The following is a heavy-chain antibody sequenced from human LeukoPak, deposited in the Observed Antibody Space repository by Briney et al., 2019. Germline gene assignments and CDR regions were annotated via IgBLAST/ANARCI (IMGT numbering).Heavy chain of an antibody. CDR2: IYYSGSGST. CDR3: ARRGGHGGSFDY. J-gene: IGHJ4*02. Sequence: SETLSPTCTVSGGSISGYYWSWIRQPPGKGLEWIGYIYYSGSGSTNYNPSLKSRVTISVDTSKNQFSLKLSSVTAADTAVYYCARRGGHGGSFDYWGQGTLVAVSS. V-gene: IGHV4-59*08. CDR1: GGSISGYY. D-gene: IGHD4-23*01.